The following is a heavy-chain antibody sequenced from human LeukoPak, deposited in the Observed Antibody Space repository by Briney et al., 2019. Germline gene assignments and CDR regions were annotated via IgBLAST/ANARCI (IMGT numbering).Heavy chain of an antibody. Sequence: SETLSLTCTVSGGSISSYYWSWIRQPPGKGLEWIGYTYYSGSTNYNPSLESRVTISVDTSKNQFSLKLSSVTAADTAVYYCARLGDEAFDYWGQGTLVTVSS. CDR3: ARLGDEAFDY. CDR1: GGSISSYY. V-gene: IGHV4-59*08. CDR2: TYYSGST. D-gene: IGHD2-21*02. J-gene: IGHJ4*02.